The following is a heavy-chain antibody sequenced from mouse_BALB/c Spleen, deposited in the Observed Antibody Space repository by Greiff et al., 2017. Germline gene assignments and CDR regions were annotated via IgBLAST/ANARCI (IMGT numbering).Heavy chain of an antibody. J-gene: IGHJ3*01. CDR1: GYAFTNYL. CDR3: ARSDGYYGWFAY. V-gene: IGHV1-54*01. D-gene: IGHD2-3*01. CDR2: INPGSGGT. Sequence: QVHVKQSGAELVRPGTSVKVSCKASGYAFTNYLIEWVKQRPGQGLEWIGVINPGSGGTNYNEKFKGKATLTADKSSSTAYMQLSSLTSDDSAVYFCARSDGYYGWFAYWGQGTLVTVSA.